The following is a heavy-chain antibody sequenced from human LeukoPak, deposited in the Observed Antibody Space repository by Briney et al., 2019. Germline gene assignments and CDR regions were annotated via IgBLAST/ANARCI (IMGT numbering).Heavy chain of an antibody. Sequence: ASVKVSCKASGGTFSSYAISWVRQAPGQGLEWIGGIIPIFGTANYAQKFQGRVTITTDESTSTAYMELSSLRSEDTAVYYCASSRTYYDFWSGYFDPTLDYWGQGTLVTVSS. CDR3: ASSRTYYDFWSGYFDPTLDY. CDR2: IIPIFGTA. J-gene: IGHJ4*02. CDR1: GGTFSSYA. D-gene: IGHD3-3*01. V-gene: IGHV1-69*05.